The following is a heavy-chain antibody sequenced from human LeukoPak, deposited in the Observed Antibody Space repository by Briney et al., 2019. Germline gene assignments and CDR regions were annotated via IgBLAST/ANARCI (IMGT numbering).Heavy chain of an antibody. Sequence: GESLKISCKLSADTFTGSWIAWVRQMLGKGLEWMGIIYPGDSETRYGPSFQGQVTISADRSLTTAYLQWNSLSASDTAIYYCARRSGRWSDFDYWGQGTLVTVSS. CDR3: ARRSGRWSDFDY. V-gene: IGHV5-51*01. D-gene: IGHD6-25*01. CDR2: IYPGDSET. CDR1: ADTFTGSW. J-gene: IGHJ4*02.